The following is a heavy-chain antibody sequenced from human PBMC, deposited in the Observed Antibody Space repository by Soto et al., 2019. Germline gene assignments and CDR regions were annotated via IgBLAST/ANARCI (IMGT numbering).Heavy chain of an antibody. CDR2: VTYDGSSK. V-gene: IGHV3-30*03. J-gene: IGHJ4*02. CDR3: AFLPTVTTPSDY. D-gene: IGHD4-17*01. Sequence: QVQLAESGGGVVQPGRSLRLSCAASGFSFSGVGIHWVRQAQGKGLEWVALVTYDGSSKFYADYVKGRFTISRDNSKKNVYLQMNSLRAEDTAVYYCAFLPTVTTPSDYWCQGTLVTVSS. CDR1: GFSFSGVG.